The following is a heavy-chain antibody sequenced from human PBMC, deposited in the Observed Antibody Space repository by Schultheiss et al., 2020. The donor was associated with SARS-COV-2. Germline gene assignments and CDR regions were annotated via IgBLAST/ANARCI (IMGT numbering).Heavy chain of an antibody. CDR2: IYYSGST. Sequence: SQTLSLTCTVSGGSISSYYWSWIRQPPGKGLEWIGSIYYSGSTNYNPSLKSRVTISVDTSKNQFSLKLSSVTAADTAVYYCARDQEWLVRGTDDAFDIWGQGTMVTVSS. J-gene: IGHJ3*02. CDR3: ARDQEWLVRGTDDAFDI. V-gene: IGHV4-59*01. D-gene: IGHD6-19*01. CDR1: GGSISSYY.